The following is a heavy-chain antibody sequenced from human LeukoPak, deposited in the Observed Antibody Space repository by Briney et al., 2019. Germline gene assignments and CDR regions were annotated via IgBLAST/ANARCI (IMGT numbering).Heavy chain of an antibody. CDR2: IYSGGST. V-gene: IGHV3-66*01. CDR1: GFTVSSNY. Sequence: GGSLRLSCAASGFTVSSNYMSWVRQAPGKGLEWVSVIYSGGSTYYADSVKGRFTIPRDNSKNTLYLQMNSLRAEDTAVYYCAREVMYSYGYDYWGQGTLVTVSS. D-gene: IGHD5-18*01. CDR3: AREVMYSYGYDY. J-gene: IGHJ4*02.